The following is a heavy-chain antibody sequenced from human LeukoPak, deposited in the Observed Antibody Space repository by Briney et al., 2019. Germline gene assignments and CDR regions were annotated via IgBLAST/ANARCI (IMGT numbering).Heavy chain of an antibody. V-gene: IGHV7-4-1*02. CDR3: ARSRTQEITRTAAGY. J-gene: IGHJ4*02. Sequence: ASVKVSCKASGGTFSSYAISWVRQAPGQGLEWMGWINTNTGNPTYAQGFTGRFVFSLDTSVSTAYLQISSLKAEDTAVYYCARSRTQEITRTAAGYWGQGTLVTVSS. D-gene: IGHD3-3*01. CDR2: INTNTGNP. CDR1: GGTFSSYA.